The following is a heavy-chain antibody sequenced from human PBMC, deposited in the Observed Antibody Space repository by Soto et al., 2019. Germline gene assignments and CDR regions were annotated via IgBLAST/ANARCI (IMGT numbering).Heavy chain of an antibody. J-gene: IGHJ4*02. CDR3: ARDGAFYGSGSYYPNQYFDY. CDR1: GYTFTSYG. Sequence: QVQLVQSGAEVKKPGASVKVSCKASGYTFTSYGISWVRQAPGQGLEWMGWISAYNGNTNYAQKLQGRVTMTTDTSTSTAYMELRSLRSDDTAVYYCARDGAFYGSGSYYPNQYFDYWGQGTLVTVSS. D-gene: IGHD3-10*01. CDR2: ISAYNGNT. V-gene: IGHV1-18*01.